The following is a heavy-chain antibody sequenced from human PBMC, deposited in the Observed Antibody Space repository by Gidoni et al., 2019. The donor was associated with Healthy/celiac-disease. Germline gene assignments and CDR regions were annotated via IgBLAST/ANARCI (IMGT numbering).Heavy chain of an antibody. D-gene: IGHD6-19*01. CDR3: AKDSLVAVAEGFDY. J-gene: IGHJ4*02. CDR1: GFTFSCYG. V-gene: IGHV3-30*18. CDR2: LSYDGSNK. Sequence: QVQLVESGGGVVQPGRSLSLSCAASGFTFSCYGMHWVRQAPGKGREWVAVLSYDGSNKYYADSVKGRLTISRDNSKNTLYLQMNSLRAEDTAVYYCAKDSLVAVAEGFDYWGQGTLVTVSS.